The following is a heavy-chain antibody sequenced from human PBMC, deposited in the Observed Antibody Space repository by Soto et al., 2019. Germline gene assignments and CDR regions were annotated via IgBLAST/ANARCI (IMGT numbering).Heavy chain of an antibody. CDR1: VFTFGDYA. CDR3: TRPPVLRFSEWPYTYYYYGMDV. CDR2: IRSKAYGGTT. D-gene: IGHD3-3*01. Sequence: NPGGSLRLSCTASVFTFGDYAMSWFRQAPGKGLEWVGFIRSKAYGGTTEYAASVKGRFTISRDDSKSIAYLQMNSLKTEDTAVYYCTRPPVLRFSEWPYTYYYYGMDVWGQGTTVTVSS. J-gene: IGHJ6*02. V-gene: IGHV3-49*05.